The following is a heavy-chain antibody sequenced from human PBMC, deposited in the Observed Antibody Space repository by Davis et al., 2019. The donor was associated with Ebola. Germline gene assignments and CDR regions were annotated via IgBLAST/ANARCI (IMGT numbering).Heavy chain of an antibody. D-gene: IGHD3-3*01. V-gene: IGHV3-15*01. CDR2: IKSKTDGGTT. J-gene: IGHJ6*03. CDR3: TTLFLEWLLPRDYYYYMDV. Sequence: GESLKISCAASGFTFSNAWMSWVRQAPGKGLEWVGRIKSKTDGGTTDYAAPVKGRFTISRDDSKNTLYLRMNSLKTEDTAVYYCTTLFLEWLLPRDYYYYMDVWGKGTAVTVSS. CDR1: GFTFSNAW.